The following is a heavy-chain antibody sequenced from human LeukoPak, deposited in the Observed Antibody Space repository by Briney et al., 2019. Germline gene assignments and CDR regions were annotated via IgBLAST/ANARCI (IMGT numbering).Heavy chain of an antibody. CDR3: ARDRRIAAAGTGYFDY. D-gene: IGHD6-13*01. CDR1: GFTFSSYS. V-gene: IGHV3-21*01. CDR2: ISTSSSYI. Sequence: GGSLRLSCAASGFTFSSYSMNWVRQAPGKGLEWVSSISTSSSYIYYADSVKGRFTISRDNAKNSLYLQMNSLRAEDTAVYYCARDRRIAAAGTGYFDYWGQGTLVTVSS. J-gene: IGHJ4*02.